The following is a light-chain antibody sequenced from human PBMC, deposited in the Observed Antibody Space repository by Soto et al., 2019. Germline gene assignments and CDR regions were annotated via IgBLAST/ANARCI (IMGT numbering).Light chain of an antibody. CDR2: SNN. Sequence: QSVLTQPPSASGTPGQRVTISCSGSSSNIGSNTVNWYQQLPGTAPKLLIYSNNQPPSGVPDRFSGSKSGTSAPLAISGLQSEDEADYYCAAWDDSHWVFGGGTKLTVL. V-gene: IGLV1-44*01. CDR1: SSNIGSNT. J-gene: IGLJ3*02. CDR3: AAWDDSHWV.